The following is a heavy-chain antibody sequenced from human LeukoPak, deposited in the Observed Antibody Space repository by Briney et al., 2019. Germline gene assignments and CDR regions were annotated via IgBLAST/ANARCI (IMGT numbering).Heavy chain of an antibody. D-gene: IGHD1-26*01. CDR1: GFTFSSYA. V-gene: IGHV3-23*01. CDR3: AKLGSGSYYRFDY. J-gene: IGHJ4*02. Sequence: AGGSLRLSCAASGFTFSSYAMSWVRQAPGKGLEWVSAISGSGYSPNYADSVKGRFTISRDNSKNTLYLQMNNLRAEDTAIYYCAKLGSGSYYRFDYWGQGTLVTVSS. CDR2: ISGSGYSP.